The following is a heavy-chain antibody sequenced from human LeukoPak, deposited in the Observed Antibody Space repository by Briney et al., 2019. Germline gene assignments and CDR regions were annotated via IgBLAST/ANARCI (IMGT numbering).Heavy chain of an antibody. CDR3: ARAPGDGIRRMFDY. V-gene: IGHV4-31*03. CDR2: FYYSGSS. CDR1: GGSISSGGYF. Sequence: SETLSLTCTVSGGSISSGGYFWGWIRQHPGKGLEWIGQFYYSGSSYYNPSLKSRVTISVDSSKNQFYLKVSSVTAADTAVYYCARAPGDGIRRMFDYWGQGTLVTVSS. J-gene: IGHJ4*02. D-gene: IGHD3-3*02.